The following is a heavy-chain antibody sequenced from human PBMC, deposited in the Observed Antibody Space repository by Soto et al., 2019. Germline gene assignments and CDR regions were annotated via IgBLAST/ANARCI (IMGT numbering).Heavy chain of an antibody. CDR2: IRSKANSYAT. V-gene: IGHV3-73*01. Sequence: VGSLRLSCAASGFTFSGSAMHWVRQASGKGLEWVGRIRSKANSYATAYAASVKGRFTISRDDSKNTAYLQMNSLKTEDTAVYYCTYSSSWDLDFDYWGQGTLVTVSS. CDR3: TYSSSWDLDFDY. J-gene: IGHJ4*02. D-gene: IGHD6-13*01. CDR1: GFTFSGSA.